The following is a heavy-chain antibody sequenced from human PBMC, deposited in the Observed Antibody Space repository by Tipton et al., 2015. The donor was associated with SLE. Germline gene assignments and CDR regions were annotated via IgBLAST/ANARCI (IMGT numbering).Heavy chain of an antibody. CDR1: GGSISSHY. CDR2: IYYSGST. CDR3: ARGVVYAEPYFDY. D-gene: IGHD2-8*02. Sequence: TLSLTCTASGGSISSHYWSWIRQPPGKGLEWIGYIYYSGSTNYNPSLKSRVTISVDTSKNQFSLKLSSVTAADTAVYYCARGVVYAEPYFDYWGQGTLVTVSS. J-gene: IGHJ4*02. V-gene: IGHV4-59*11.